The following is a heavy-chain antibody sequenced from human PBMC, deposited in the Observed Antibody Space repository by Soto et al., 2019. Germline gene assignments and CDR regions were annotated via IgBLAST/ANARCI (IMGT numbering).Heavy chain of an antibody. Sequence: GASVKVSCKASGYTFTSYGISCVRQAPGQGLEWMGWISAYNGNTNYAQKLQGRVTVTTDTSTSTAYMELRSLRSYDTAVYYCAREHGVGAPGLWGQGTLVTVSS. CDR3: AREHGVGAPGL. CDR2: ISAYNGNT. D-gene: IGHD1-26*01. V-gene: IGHV1-18*01. CDR1: GYTFTSYG. J-gene: IGHJ4*02.